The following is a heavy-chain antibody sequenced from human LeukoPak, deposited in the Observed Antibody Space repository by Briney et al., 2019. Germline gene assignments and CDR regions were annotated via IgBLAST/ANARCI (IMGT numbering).Heavy chain of an antibody. CDR3: ARCSSSSWYSFFD. CDR2: INHSGST. Sequence: SETLSLTCAVYGGSFSGYYWSWIRQPPGKGLEWIGEINHSGSTNYNPSLKSRVTISVDTSKDQFSLKLSSVTAADTAVYYCARCSSSSWYSFFDWGQGTLVTVSS. J-gene: IGHJ4*02. V-gene: IGHV4-34*01. CDR1: GGSFSGYY. D-gene: IGHD6-13*01.